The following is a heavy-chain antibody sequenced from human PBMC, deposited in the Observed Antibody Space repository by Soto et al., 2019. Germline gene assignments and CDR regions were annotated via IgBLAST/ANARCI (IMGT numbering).Heavy chain of an antibody. CDR3: ARESIVGATNTFDY. D-gene: IGHD1-26*01. Sequence: PGGTRSLPRAASGIPVCRNYISFVPQAPRKGLECVLIIYSGGSTYYADSVKGRFTISRDNSKNTLYLQMNSLRAEDTAVYYCARESIVGATNTFDYWGQGTLVTVAS. V-gene: IGHV3-66*01. CDR2: IYSGGST. CDR1: GIPVCRNY. J-gene: IGHJ4*02.